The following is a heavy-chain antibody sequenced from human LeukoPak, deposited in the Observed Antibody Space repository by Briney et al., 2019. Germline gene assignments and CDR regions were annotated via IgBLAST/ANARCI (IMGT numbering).Heavy chain of an antibody. Sequence: PGWSLRLSCAASGFTFSRYAMSWLRQAPGKGLEWVSSISGSDGSTYYADSVKGRFTISRDNSKNTVYLQMNSLRPEDTAVYFCANRGVIDFLTGYYYYFDYWGQGTLVIVSS. CDR1: GFTFSRYA. D-gene: IGHD3-9*01. J-gene: IGHJ4*02. CDR2: ISGSDGST. CDR3: ANRGVIDFLTGYYYYFDY. V-gene: IGHV3-23*01.